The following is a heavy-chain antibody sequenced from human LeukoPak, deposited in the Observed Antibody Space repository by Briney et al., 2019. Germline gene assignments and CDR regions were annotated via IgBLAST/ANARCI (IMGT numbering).Heavy chain of an antibody. V-gene: IGHV3-9*01. D-gene: IGHD6-19*01. CDR1: GFTFDDYA. CDR2: ISWNSGSI. Sequence: PGGSLRLSCAASGFTFDDYAMHWVRQAPGKGLEWVSGISWNSGSIGYADSVKGRFTISRDNAKNSLYLQMNSLRAEDTALYYCAKDRAYKYSSGWYGNWGQGTLVTVSP. CDR3: AKDRAYKYSSGWYGN. J-gene: IGHJ4*02.